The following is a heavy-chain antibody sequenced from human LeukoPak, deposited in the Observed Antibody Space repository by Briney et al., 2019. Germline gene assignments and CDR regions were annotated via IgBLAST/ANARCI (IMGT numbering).Heavy chain of an antibody. Sequence: GVSLRLSCAASGFTFSSYAMSWVRQSPREGLEWLSGISGSGGRTYYADSVKGRFTISRDNSKNTLTLQMNSLRAEDTAVYYCAKGPYYYDSSGYSRRWFDPWGQGTLVTVSS. J-gene: IGHJ5*02. CDR3: AKGPYYYDSSGYSRRWFDP. D-gene: IGHD3-22*01. CDR2: ISGSGGRT. V-gene: IGHV3-23*01. CDR1: GFTFSSYA.